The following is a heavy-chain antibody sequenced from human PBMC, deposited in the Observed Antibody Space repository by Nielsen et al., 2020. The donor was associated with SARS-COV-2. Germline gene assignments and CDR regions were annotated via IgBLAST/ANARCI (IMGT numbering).Heavy chain of an antibody. CDR1: GFTFSSYA. J-gene: IGHJ4*02. V-gene: IGHV3-23*01. Sequence: GESLKISCAASGFTFSSYAMSWVRQAPGKGLEWVSAISGSGGSTYYADSVKGRFTISRDNSKNTLYLQMNSLRAEDTAVYYCAKDDTARITMIVVVIGFDHWGQGTLVTVSS. CDR2: ISGSGGST. CDR3: AKDDTARITMIVVVIGFDH. D-gene: IGHD3-22*01.